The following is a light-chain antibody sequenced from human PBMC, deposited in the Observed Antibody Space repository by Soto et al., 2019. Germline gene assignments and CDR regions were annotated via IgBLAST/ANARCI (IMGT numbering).Light chain of an antibody. Sequence: EIVITQSPGTLSLSPGERATLSCRASQTVTSSFLAWYQRKPGQAPRLLIYGASDRATGIPERFSGSGAGTECTRTISRLEPEDVEVDDCQQYGDSTWTFGQGTQVDIK. CDR3: QQYGDSTWT. J-gene: IGKJ1*01. CDR1: QTVTSSF. V-gene: IGKV3-20*01. CDR2: GAS.